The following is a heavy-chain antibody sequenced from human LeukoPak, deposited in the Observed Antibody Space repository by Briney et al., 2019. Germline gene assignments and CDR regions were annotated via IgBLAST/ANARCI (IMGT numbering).Heavy chain of an antibody. CDR2: ISSSTGTI. V-gene: IGHV3-48*01. CDR3: ARGLWQDY. J-gene: IGHJ4*02. Sequence: GGSLRLSCVGSGFTFSSYSMNWVRQAPGMGLEWVSYISSSTGTIYYADSVKGRFTISRDDAKNSLYLQMNSLRAEDTAVYYCARGLWQDYWGQGTLVTVSS. CDR1: GFTFSSYS.